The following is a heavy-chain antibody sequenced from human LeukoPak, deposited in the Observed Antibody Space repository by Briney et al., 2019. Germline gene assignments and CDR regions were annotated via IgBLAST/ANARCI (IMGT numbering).Heavy chain of an antibody. V-gene: IGHV1-8*02. D-gene: IGHD5-12*01. CDR3: EIYTGYDSF. J-gene: IGHJ4*02. CDR2: MSPDSGYT. CDR1: GYTFTGHG. Sequence: ASVKVSCKASGYTFTGHGISWVRQAPGQGLEWMGWMSPDSGYTGFAQTFQGRVTLTRNTSVSTAFMELSSLRSEDTAVYYCEIYTGYDSFWGQGTLVTVSS.